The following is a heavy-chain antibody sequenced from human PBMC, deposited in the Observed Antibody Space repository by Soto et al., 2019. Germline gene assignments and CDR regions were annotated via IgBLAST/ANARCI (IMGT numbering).Heavy chain of an antibody. CDR3: AVKTMVRVAIQDY. V-gene: IGHV1-69*06. CDR2: IIPLFGTA. CDR1: GCTFTTYR. J-gene: IGHJ4*02. D-gene: IGHD3-10*01. Sequence: QVQLVQSGAEVKKPGCSVRVSCTASGCTFTTYRIAWVRHAPGQGLEWLAGIIPLFGTADYAQTFQGRVTISADNPTRTAFMEPSRLRAEYTAVDCWAVKTMVRVAIQDYWCQATGVTVSS.